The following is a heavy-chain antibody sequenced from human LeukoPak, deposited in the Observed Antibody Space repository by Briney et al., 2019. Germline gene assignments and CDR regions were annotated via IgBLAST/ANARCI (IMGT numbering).Heavy chain of an antibody. CDR2: IRYDGSNK. J-gene: IGHJ4*02. Sequence: GGSLRLSCAASGFTFSSYAMHWVRQAPGKGLEWVAFIRYDGSNKYYADSVKGRFTISRDNSKNTLYLQMNSLRAEDTAVYYCAKVTSIAAPQRDYWGQGTLVTVSS. V-gene: IGHV3-30*02. D-gene: IGHD6-6*01. CDR3: AKVTSIAAPQRDY. CDR1: GFTFSSYA.